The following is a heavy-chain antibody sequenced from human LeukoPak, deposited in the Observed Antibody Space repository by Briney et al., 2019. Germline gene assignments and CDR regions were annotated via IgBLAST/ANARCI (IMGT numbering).Heavy chain of an antibody. J-gene: IGHJ4*02. D-gene: IGHD4-11*01. V-gene: IGHV4-30-4*08. CDR2: IYYSGST. CDR1: GGSISSGDYY. CDR3: ARYMTTVSDYFDY. Sequence: SQTLSLTCTVSGGSISSGDYYWSWIRQPPGKGLEWIGYIYYSGSTYYNPSLKSRVTISVDTSKNQFSLKLSSVTAADTALYYCARYMTTVSDYFDYWGQGTLVTVSS.